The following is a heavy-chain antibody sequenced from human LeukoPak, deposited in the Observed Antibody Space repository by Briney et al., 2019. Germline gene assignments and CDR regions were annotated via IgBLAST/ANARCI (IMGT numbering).Heavy chain of an antibody. CDR3: ASQSLAAYGHLDY. J-gene: IGHJ4*02. Sequence: PPGTLSLTCGVSGGSLTTSNWWSWVRPFPGQGLQWIGKVSLEGVRNYNPPLKSRVTISLGTSKNTFSLKLTSVTAADTAVYYCASQSLAAYGHLDYWGQGTLVTVSS. D-gene: IGHD4-17*01. CDR2: VSLEGVR. V-gene: IGHV4-4*03. CDR1: GGSLTTSNW.